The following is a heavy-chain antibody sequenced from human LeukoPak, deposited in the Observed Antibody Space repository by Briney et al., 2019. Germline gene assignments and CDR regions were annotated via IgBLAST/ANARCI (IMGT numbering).Heavy chain of an antibody. Sequence: SVKVSCKASGGTFSSYAISWVRQAPGQGLEWMGGIIPIFGTANYAQKFQGRVTITADKSTSTAYMELSSLRSEDTAVYYCARGRDGSGRGIYYYMDVWGKGTTVTVSS. CDR3: ARGRDGSGRGIYYYMDV. CDR2: IIPIFGTA. J-gene: IGHJ6*03. V-gene: IGHV1-69*06. D-gene: IGHD6-19*01. CDR1: GGTFSSYA.